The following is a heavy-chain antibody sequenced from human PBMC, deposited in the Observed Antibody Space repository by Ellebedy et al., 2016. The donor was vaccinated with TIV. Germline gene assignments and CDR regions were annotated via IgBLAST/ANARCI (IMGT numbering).Heavy chain of an antibody. V-gene: IGHV1-46*01. CDR3: TCLQLGIADYFDY. Sequence: ASVKVSCKASGYTFTKYYMHWVRQAPGQGLEWMGMINPSGGSTSYAQKFQGRITMTRATSTSTVNMELSSLRSEDTAVYYCTCLQLGIADYFDYWGQGALVTVSS. CDR2: INPSGGST. J-gene: IGHJ4*02. D-gene: IGHD6-13*01. CDR1: GYTFTKYY.